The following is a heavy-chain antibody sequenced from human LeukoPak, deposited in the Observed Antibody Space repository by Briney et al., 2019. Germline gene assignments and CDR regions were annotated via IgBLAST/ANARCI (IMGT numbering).Heavy chain of an antibody. V-gene: IGHV4-34*01. CDR3: ARWERTVENLFDY. J-gene: IGHJ4*02. CDR2: INHSGRT. Sequence: LETLSLTCAVSGGSFSGYYWSWIRQPPGKGLEWIGEINHSGRTNYNPSLKSRVTISVDTSKNQFSLKLSSVTAADTAVYYCARWERTVENLFDYWGQGTLVTVSS. D-gene: IGHD4-23*01. CDR1: GGSFSGYY.